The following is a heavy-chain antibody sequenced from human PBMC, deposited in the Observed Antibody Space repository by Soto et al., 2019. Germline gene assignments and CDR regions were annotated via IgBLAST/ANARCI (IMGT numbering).Heavy chain of an antibody. CDR2: IWYDGSNK. D-gene: IGHD2-15*01. CDR3: ARDGYCSGGSCYSVPVFDY. J-gene: IGHJ4*02. CDR1: GFTFSSYG. V-gene: IGHV3-33*01. Sequence: GGSLRLSCAASGFTFSSYGMHWVRQAPGKGLEWVAVIWYDGSNKYYADSVKGRFTISRDNSKNTLYLQMNSLGAEDTAVYYCARDGYCSGGSCYSVPVFDYWGQGT.